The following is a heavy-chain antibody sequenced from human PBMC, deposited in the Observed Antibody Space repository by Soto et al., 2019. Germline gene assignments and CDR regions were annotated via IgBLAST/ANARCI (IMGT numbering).Heavy chain of an antibody. D-gene: IGHD3-22*01. Sequence: QVQLVQSGAEVKKPGASVKVSCKASGDTFTIYGISWVRQAPGQGLEWMGWISAYNGNTNYAQKRQGRVTMTTDTSTRTADIELRSLRSDDTAVYYCARDQVQSYYDSIRWYYFDYWGKGTLVTASS. J-gene: IGHJ4*02. CDR1: GDTFTIYG. CDR2: ISAYNGNT. V-gene: IGHV1-18*01. CDR3: ARDQVQSYYDSIRWYYFDY.